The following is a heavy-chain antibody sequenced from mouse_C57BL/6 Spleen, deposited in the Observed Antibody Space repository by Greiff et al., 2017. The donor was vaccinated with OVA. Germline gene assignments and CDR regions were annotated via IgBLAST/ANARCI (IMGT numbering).Heavy chain of an antibody. J-gene: IGHJ2*01. CDR1: GYAFSSSW. CDR3: AREGLGYFDY. D-gene: IGHD4-1*01. Sequence: QVQLKESGPELVKPGASVKISCKASGYAFSSSWMNWVKQRPGKGLEWIGRIYPGDGDTNYNGKFKGKATLTADKSSSTAYMQLSSLTSEDSAVYFCAREGLGYFDYWGQGTTLTVSS. CDR2: IYPGDGDT. V-gene: IGHV1-82*01.